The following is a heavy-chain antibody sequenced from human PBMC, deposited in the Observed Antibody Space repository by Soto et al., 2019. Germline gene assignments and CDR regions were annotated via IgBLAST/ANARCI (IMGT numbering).Heavy chain of an antibody. CDR2: ISSNGGST. Sequence: GGSLRLSCSASGFTFSSYAMHWVRQAPGKGLEYVSAISSNGGSTYYADSAKGRFTISRDNSKNTLYLQMSSLRAEDTAVYYCVKGSDGWYEDLFDYWGQGTLVTVSS. V-gene: IGHV3-64D*06. CDR1: GFTFSSYA. D-gene: IGHD6-19*01. CDR3: VKGSDGWYEDLFDY. J-gene: IGHJ4*02.